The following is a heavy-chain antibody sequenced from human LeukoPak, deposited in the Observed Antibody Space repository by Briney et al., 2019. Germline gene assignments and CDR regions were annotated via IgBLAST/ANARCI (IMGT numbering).Heavy chain of an antibody. CDR2: ISAYNGNT. Sequence: ASVKVSCKASGGTFSSYAISWVRQAPGQGLEWMGWISAYNGNTNYAQKLQGRVTMTTGTSTSTAYMELRSLRSDDTAVYYCAREQWLADYYYGMDVWGQGTTVTVSS. CDR1: GGTFSSYA. D-gene: IGHD6-19*01. V-gene: IGHV1-18*01. CDR3: AREQWLADYYYGMDV. J-gene: IGHJ6*02.